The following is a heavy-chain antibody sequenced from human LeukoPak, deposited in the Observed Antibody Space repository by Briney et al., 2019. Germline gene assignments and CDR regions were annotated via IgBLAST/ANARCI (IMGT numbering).Heavy chain of an antibody. J-gene: IGHJ6*02. V-gene: IGHV1-69*13. CDR1: GGTFSSYA. CDR2: IIPIFGTA. Sequence: ASVKVSCKASGGTFSSYAISWVRQAPGQGLEWMGGIIPIFGTANYAQKFQGRVTITADESTSTAYMELSSLRSEDTAVYYCARESPSGSYGSYYYYYYGMDVWGQGTTVTVSS. D-gene: IGHD3-10*01. CDR3: ARESPSGSYGSYYYYYYGMDV.